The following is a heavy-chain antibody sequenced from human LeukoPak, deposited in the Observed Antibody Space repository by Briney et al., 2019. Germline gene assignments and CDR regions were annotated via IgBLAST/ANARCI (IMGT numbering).Heavy chain of an antibody. CDR3: ARDPVGGSTIFDY. CDR1: GDSVSSNSAA. D-gene: IGHD1-26*01. CDR2: TYYRSKWYY. V-gene: IGHV6-1*01. J-gene: IGHJ4*02. Sequence: SQALSLTCAISGDSVSSNSAAWNWIRQSPSRGLEWLGRTYYRSKWYYDYAVAVKSRISINPDTSKNQFSLQLSSVTPEDTAVYYCARDPVGGSTIFDYWGQGTLVTVSS.